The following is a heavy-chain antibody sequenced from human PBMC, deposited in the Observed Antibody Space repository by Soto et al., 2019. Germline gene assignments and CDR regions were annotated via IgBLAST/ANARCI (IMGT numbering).Heavy chain of an antibody. CDR2: ISSSSSYI. D-gene: IGHD1-26*01. CDR1: VFTCSSYS. Sequence: GSLRLSCAASVFTCSSYSMNWVRQAPGKGLEWVSSISSSSSYIYYADSVKGRFTISRDNAKNSLYLQMNSLRAEDTAVYYCARIVGATDYWGQGTLVTVSS. V-gene: IGHV3-21*01. CDR3: ARIVGATDY. J-gene: IGHJ4*02.